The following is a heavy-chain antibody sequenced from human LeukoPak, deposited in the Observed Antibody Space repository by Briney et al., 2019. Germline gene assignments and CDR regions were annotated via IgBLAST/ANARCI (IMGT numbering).Heavy chain of an antibody. J-gene: IGHJ4*02. V-gene: IGHV3-23*01. D-gene: IGHD3-9*01. CDR3: AKAQVDVLLTGYIDY. CDR1: KFNFA. CDR2: ISGSGDAT. Sequence: GGSLRLSCAASKFNFAMSWVRQTADKRLEWVSAISGSGDATFYTDSVKGRFTISRDNSKNTLYLQMNNLRVEDTAVYYGAKAQVDVLLTGYIDYCGQRTLLTVSS.